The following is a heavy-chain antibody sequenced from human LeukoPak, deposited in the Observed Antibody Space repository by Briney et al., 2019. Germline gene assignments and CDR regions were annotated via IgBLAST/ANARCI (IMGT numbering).Heavy chain of an antibody. CDR1: GFTVSSNY. CDR3: ARDSSPWYYYDRSGSNGFDP. D-gene: IGHD3-22*01. Sequence: GGSLRLSCAASGFTVSSNYMSWVRQAPGKGLEWVSVIYTGGSTYYADSVKGRFTISRDNSKNTLYLQMNSLRAEDTAVYYCARDSSPWYYYDRSGSNGFDPWGQGTLVTVSS. V-gene: IGHV3-53*05. J-gene: IGHJ5*02. CDR2: IYTGGST.